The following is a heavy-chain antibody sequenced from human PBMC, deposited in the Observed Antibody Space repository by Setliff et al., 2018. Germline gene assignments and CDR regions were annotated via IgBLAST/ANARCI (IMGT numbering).Heavy chain of an antibody. CDR3: TRSTSGAFDY. D-gene: IGHD2-2*01. Sequence: LRLSCAASGFTFGSSWITWVRQAPGKGLERVAIINHDGSEKYSVDSVKGRFTISRDTAKNSLSLQMNSLRAEDTAVYYCTRSTSGAFDYWGQGALVTVSS. CDR2: INHDGSEK. J-gene: IGHJ4*02. CDR1: GFTFGSSW. V-gene: IGHV3-7*01.